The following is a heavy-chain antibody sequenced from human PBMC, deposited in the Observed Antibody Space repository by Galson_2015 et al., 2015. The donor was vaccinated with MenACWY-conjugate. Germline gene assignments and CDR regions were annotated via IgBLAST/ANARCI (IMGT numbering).Heavy chain of an antibody. CDR3: ARHSGSYLAGYFDY. Sequence: GLEWMGIISPRDSDTRYSPSFQGQVTMSADKSLSTAYLQWSSLKASDTAMYYCARHSGSYLAGYFDYWGHGTLVTVSS. CDR2: ISPRDSDT. D-gene: IGHD1-26*01. J-gene: IGHJ4*01. V-gene: IGHV5-51*01.